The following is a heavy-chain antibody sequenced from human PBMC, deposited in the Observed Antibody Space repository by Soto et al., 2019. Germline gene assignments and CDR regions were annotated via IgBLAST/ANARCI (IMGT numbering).Heavy chain of an antibody. V-gene: IGHV4-31*03. CDR1: GGSISSGGYY. D-gene: IGHD2-2*01. CDR3: ARSKYQLPSHSWFDP. CDR2: IYYSGST. Sequence: SETLSLTCTVSGGSISSGGYYWSWIRQHPGKGLEWIGYIYYSGSTYYNPSLKSRVTISVDTSKNQFSLKLSSVTAADTAVYYCARSKYQLPSHSWFDPWGQGTLVTVSS. J-gene: IGHJ5*02.